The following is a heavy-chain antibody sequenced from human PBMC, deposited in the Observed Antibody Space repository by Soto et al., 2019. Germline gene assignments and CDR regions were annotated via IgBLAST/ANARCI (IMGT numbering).Heavy chain of an antibody. CDR1: GYTFPSYD. CDR2: MNPNSGNT. V-gene: IGHV1-8*01. D-gene: IGHD6-13*01. J-gene: IGHJ5*02. Sequence: GASVKVSCKASGYTFPSYDINWVRQATGQGLEWMGWMNPNSGNTGYAQKFQGRVTMTRNASISTAYMELSSLRSEDTAVYYCARETSSSWYLNSDNWFDPWGQGTLVTVSS. CDR3: ARETSSSWYLNSDNWFDP.